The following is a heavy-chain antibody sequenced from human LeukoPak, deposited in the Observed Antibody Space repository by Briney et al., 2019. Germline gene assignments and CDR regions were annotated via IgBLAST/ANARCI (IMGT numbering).Heavy chain of an antibody. CDR1: GFTFSSYS. CDR3: ASSSTSFATPFY. CDR2: ISSSSSYI. V-gene: IGHV3-21*01. J-gene: IGHJ4*02. D-gene: IGHD2-2*01. Sequence: PGGSLRLSCAASGFTFSSYSVNWVRQAPGKGLEWVSSISSSSSYIYYADSVKGRFTISRDNAKNSLYLQMSSLRAEDTAVYYCASSSTSFATPFYWGQGTLVTVSS.